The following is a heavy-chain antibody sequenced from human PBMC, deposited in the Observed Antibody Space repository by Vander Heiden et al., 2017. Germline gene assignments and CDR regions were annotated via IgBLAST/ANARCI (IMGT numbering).Heavy chain of an antibody. CDR2: LYSGGST. D-gene: IGHD3-3*01. V-gene: IGHV3-53*01. CDR1: GFTVSSNY. J-gene: IGHJ4*02. Sequence: EVQLVEPGGGLIQPGGSVRLSCAGSGFTVSSNYMSWVRQAPGKGLEWVSVLYSGGSTYYADSVKGRFTISRDNSKNTLYLQMNSLRVEDTAVYYCARGGEWLSAPLDYWGQGTLVTVSS. CDR3: ARGGEWLSAPLDY.